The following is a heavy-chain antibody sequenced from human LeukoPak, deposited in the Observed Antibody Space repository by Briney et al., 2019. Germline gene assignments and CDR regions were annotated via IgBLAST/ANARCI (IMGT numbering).Heavy chain of an antibody. J-gene: IGHJ5*02. D-gene: IGHD4-11*01. CDR3: ARRTTLFNWFDP. CDR1: GGSFSGYY. CDR2: IYHSGST. Sequence: SETLSLTCAVYGGSFSGYYWGWIRQPPGKGLEWIGSIYHSGSTYYNPSLKSRVTISVDTSKNQFSLKLSSVTAADTAVYYCARRTTLFNWFDPWGQGTLVTVSS. V-gene: IGHV4-38-2*01.